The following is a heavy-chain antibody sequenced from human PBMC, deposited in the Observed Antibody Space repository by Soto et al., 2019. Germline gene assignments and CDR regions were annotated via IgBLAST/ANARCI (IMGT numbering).Heavy chain of an antibody. V-gene: IGHV3-74*01. D-gene: IGHD3-9*01. J-gene: IGHJ6*03. CDR1: GFTFSSYW. CDR3: ARTYDLLTGPYYYYYMDV. Sequence: EVQLVESGGGLVQPGGSLRLSCAASGFTFSSYWMHWVRQAPGKGLVWVSRVNGDGSSTSYADSVKGRFTISRDNAKSTLYLQMNRLRAEDTAVYSCARTYDLLTGPYYYYYMDVWGKGTTVTVSS. CDR2: VNGDGSST.